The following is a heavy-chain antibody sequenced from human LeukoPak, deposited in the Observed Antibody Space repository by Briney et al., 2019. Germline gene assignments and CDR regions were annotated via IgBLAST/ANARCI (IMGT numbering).Heavy chain of an antibody. V-gene: IGHV3-23*01. J-gene: IGHJ4*02. CDR3: AKVRSGGYARLAY. Sequence: GGPPSLSCAASGFTFSSYSMEGGRQAPGKGGEWVFVISGSGGSTYYPDSVKVGFTIYKDNSKNTLYLKMNSLRAEHTALYYCAKVRSGGYARLAYWGQGTLVTVSS. CDR1: GFTFSSYS. CDR2: ISGSGGST. D-gene: IGHD5-12*01.